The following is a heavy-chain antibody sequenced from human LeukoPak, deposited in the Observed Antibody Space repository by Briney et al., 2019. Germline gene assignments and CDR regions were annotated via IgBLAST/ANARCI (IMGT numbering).Heavy chain of an antibody. CDR1: GFTFSNYW. V-gene: IGHV3-74*01. CDR3: VRDLILVWTPGDDFDH. D-gene: IGHD3-16*01. CDR2: INVRATII. J-gene: IGHJ4*02. Sequence: GGSLRLSCAASGFTFSNYWMHWVRQAPGKGLEWVSRINVRATIISYADSVKGRFTISRENARNTLYLQMNSLTAEDTAVYYCVRDLILVWTPGDDFDHWGQETLVAVSS.